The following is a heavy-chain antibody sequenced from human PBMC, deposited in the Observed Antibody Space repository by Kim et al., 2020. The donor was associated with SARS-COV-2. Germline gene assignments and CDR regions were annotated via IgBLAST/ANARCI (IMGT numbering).Heavy chain of an antibody. J-gene: IGHJ6*02. D-gene: IGHD5-12*01. CDR2: IYYSGST. V-gene: IGHV4-39*07. CDR3: ARGYSGYGYYYYGMDV. CDR1: GGSISSSSYY. Sequence: SETLSLTCTVSGGSISSSSYYWGWIRQPPGKGLEWIGSIYYSGSTYYNPSLKSRVTISVDTSKNQFSLKLSSVTAADTAVYYCARGYSGYGYYYYGMDVWGQGTTVTVSS.